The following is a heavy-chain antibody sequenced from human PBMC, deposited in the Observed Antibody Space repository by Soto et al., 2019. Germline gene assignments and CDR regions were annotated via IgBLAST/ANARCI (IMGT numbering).Heavy chain of an antibody. CDR2: INPSDSYT. CDR3: ARRGRYCSSTSCYDYYYYGMDV. D-gene: IGHD2-2*01. V-gene: IGHV5-10-1*01. Sequence: VRQAPGQGLEWMGIINPSDSYTNYSPSFQGHVTISADKSISTAYLQWSSLKASDTAMYYCARRGRYCSSTSCYDYYYYGMDVWGQGTTVTVSS. J-gene: IGHJ6*02.